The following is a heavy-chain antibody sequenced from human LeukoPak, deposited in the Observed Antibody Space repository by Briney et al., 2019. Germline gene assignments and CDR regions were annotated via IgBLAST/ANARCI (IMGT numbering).Heavy chain of an antibody. CDR2: ISSSSSYI. CDR1: GFTFSSYA. D-gene: IGHD3-10*01. CDR3: ASSTYGSGSYYNYYYYGMDV. V-gene: IGHV3-21*01. Sequence: GGSLRLSCAASGFTFSSYAMSWVRQAPGKGLEWVSSISSSSSYIYYADSVKGRFTISRDNAKNSLYLQMNSLRAEDTAVYYCASSTYGSGSYYNYYYYGMDVWGQGTTVTVSS. J-gene: IGHJ6*02.